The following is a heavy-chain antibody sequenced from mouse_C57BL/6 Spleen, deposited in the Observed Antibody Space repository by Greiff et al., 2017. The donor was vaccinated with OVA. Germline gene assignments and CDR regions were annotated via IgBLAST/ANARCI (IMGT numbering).Heavy chain of an antibody. CDR2: ILPGSGST. Sequence: QVQLKQSGAELMKPGASVKLSCKATGYTFTGYWIEWVKQRPGHGLEWIGEILPGSGSTNYNEKFKGKATFTADTSSNTAYMQLSSLTTEDSAIYYCASQKDYYAMDYWGQGTSVTVSS. V-gene: IGHV1-9*01. CDR3: ASQKDYYAMDY. J-gene: IGHJ4*01. CDR1: GYTFTGYW.